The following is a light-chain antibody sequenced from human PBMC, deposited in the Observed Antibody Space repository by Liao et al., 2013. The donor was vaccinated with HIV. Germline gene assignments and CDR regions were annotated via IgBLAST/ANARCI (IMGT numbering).Light chain of an antibody. CDR3: QVWGTSSDPVV. V-gene: IGLV3-21*04. CDR1: NIGSKS. CDR2: SDS. J-gene: IGLJ2*01. Sequence: SYELTQPPSVSVAPGKTARITCGGNNIGSKSVHWYQQKAGQAPTLVIYSDSDRPSGIPERFSGSNSGNTATLTISGTQAMDEADYYCQVWGTSSDPVVFGGGTKLTVL.